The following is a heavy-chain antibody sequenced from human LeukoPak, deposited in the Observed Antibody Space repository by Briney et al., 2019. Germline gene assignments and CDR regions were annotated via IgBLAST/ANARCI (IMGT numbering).Heavy chain of an antibody. J-gene: IGHJ4*02. CDR1: VFTVSSNY. Sequence: GGSLRLSCAASVFTVSSNYMSWVPHAPGKGLEWVSVNYSGGSTYYADSVKGRFTISKDNSKKTLYPQMNSLRAEGTAVYYCARGKYYDYVWGSYPTPPYCFDYWGQGTLVTVSS. CDR2: NYSGGST. D-gene: IGHD3-16*01. CDR3: ARGKYYDYVWGSYPTPPYCFDY. V-gene: IGHV3-53*01.